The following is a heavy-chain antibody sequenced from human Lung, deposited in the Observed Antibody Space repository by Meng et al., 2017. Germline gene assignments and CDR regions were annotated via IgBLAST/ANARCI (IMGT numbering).Heavy chain of an antibody. J-gene: IGHJ4*02. CDR1: GFTFSRYS. CDR2: ISSSSA. D-gene: IGHD2-15*01. V-gene: IGHV3-21*01. Sequence: EVQLVESGGGLVKPGGSVSLSCAASGFTFSRYSMNWVRQAPGKGLEWVSSISSSSAYADSVKGRFTISRDNAKNSLYLQMNSLRAEDTAVYYCARGRVVVAATPSDYWGQGTLVTVSS. CDR3: ARGRVVVAATPSDY.